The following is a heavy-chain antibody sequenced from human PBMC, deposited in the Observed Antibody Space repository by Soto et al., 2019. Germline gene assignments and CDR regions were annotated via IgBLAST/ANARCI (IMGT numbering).Heavy chain of an antibody. D-gene: IGHD2-15*01. CDR2: IIPIFGTA. V-gene: IGHV1-69*01. J-gene: IGHJ5*02. Sequence: QVQLVQSGAEVKKPGSSVKVSCKASGGTFSSYAISWVRQAPGQGLEWMGGIIPIFGTANYAQKFQGRANIAADDSASTANMELSSLRTEDMEVYNCARELPRDYCSGGSCNSSWFDPWGQGTMVTVSS. CDR3: ARELPRDYCSGGSCNSSWFDP. CDR1: GGTFSSYA.